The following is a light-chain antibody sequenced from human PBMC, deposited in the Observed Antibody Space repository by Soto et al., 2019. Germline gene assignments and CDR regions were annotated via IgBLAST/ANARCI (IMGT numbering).Light chain of an antibody. V-gene: IGLV1-44*01. Sequence: QPVLTQPPSASGTPGQRITISCSGSSSNIGSHTVNWHQQVPGTAPKLLIYSNNERPSGVPDRFSGSKSGTSASLAISGLQSGDEADYYCAAWDDSLSGQVFGTGTKLTVL. CDR2: SNN. CDR3: AAWDDSLSGQV. CDR1: SSNIGSHT. J-gene: IGLJ1*01.